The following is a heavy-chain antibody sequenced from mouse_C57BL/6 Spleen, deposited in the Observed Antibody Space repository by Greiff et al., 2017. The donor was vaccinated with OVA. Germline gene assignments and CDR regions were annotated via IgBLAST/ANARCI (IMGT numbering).Heavy chain of an antibody. CDR2: ISYDGSN. V-gene: IGHV3-6*01. CDR1: GYSITSGYY. CDR3: ARDGGSSYAMDY. D-gene: IGHD1-1*01. Sequence: VQLQQSGPGLLKPSQSLSLTCSVTGYSITSGYYWNWIRQFPGNKLEWMGYISYDGSNNYNPSLKNRISITRDTSKNQFFLKLNSVTTEDTATYYCARDGGSSYAMDYWGQGTSVTVSS. J-gene: IGHJ4*01.